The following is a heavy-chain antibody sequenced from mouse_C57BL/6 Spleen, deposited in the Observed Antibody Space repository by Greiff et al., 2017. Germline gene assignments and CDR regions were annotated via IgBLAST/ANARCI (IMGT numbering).Heavy chain of an antibody. Sequence: VQLQQPGAELVKPGASVKMSCKASGYTFTSYWITWVKQRPGQGLEWIGDIYPGSGSTNYNEKFKSKATLTVDTSSSTAYMQLSSLTSEDSAVYYCVPGGLDYDGYYYAMDYWGQGTSVTVSS. CDR1: GYTFTSYW. CDR3: VPGGLDYDGYYYAMDY. CDR2: IYPGSGST. J-gene: IGHJ4*01. D-gene: IGHD2-4*01. V-gene: IGHV1-55*01.